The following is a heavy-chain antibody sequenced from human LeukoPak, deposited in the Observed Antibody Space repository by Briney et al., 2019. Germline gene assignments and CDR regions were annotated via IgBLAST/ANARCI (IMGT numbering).Heavy chain of an antibody. CDR3: ARGRGIAARRGYDY. Sequence: SETLSLTCAVYGGSFSGYYWSWIRQPPGKGLEWIGEINHSGSTNYNPSLKSRVTISVDTSKNQFSLKLSSMTAADTAVYYCARGRGIAARRGYDYWGQGTLVTVSS. CDR2: INHSGST. J-gene: IGHJ4*02. D-gene: IGHD6-6*01. V-gene: IGHV4-34*01. CDR1: GGSFSGYY.